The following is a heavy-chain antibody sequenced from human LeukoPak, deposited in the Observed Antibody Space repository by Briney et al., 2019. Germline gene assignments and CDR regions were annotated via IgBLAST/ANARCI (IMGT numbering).Heavy chain of an antibody. D-gene: IGHD4-23*01. CDR3: RSGGAAPGSFDN. CDR1: GFPFSDYW. Sequence: VGSLRLSCAASGFPFSDYWMSWMRQAPGKGLEWVANIKYDGNEEYYVDSVKGRFTISRDNAKNSLYLQLNSLRVEDTAVYYCRSGGAAPGSFDNWGQGTLVIVSP. V-gene: IGHV3-7*01. J-gene: IGHJ4*02. CDR2: IKYDGNEE.